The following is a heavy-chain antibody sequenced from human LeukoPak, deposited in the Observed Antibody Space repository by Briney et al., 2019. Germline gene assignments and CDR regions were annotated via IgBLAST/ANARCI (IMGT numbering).Heavy chain of an antibody. J-gene: IGHJ4*02. Sequence: TSETLSLTCAVSGGSISSYYWSWIRQPPGKGLEWIWYIYYSGSTNYNPSLKSRVTISVDTSKHQFSLKLSSVTAADTAVYYFARGGSSSWYSPTAFDYWGQGTLVTVSS. CDR3: ARGGSSSWYSPTAFDY. D-gene: IGHD6-13*01. CDR1: GGSISSYY. V-gene: IGHV4-59*01. CDR2: IYYSGST.